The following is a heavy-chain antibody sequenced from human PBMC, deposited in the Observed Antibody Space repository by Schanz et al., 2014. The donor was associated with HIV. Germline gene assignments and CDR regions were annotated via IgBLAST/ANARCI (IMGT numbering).Heavy chain of an antibody. V-gene: IGHV3-30*03. Sequence: QMQLVESGGGVVQPGRSLRLSCAASGFSFDNYGMHWVRQAPGKGLEWVAVISYDGTNKKYEDSVKGRLTISRDNSKNTLYLQMKSLRPEDTAVYYCVLPSPKIVGGLGEHYFDHWGQGTLVTVSS. CDR1: GFSFDNYG. J-gene: IGHJ4*02. CDR2: ISYDGTNK. D-gene: IGHD1-26*01. CDR3: VLPSPKIVGGLGEHYFDH.